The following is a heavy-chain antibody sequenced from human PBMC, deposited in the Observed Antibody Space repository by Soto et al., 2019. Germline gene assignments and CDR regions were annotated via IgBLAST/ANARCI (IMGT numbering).Heavy chain of an antibody. CDR2: IGPTEAHAP. CDR3: AKDAIPYNGRDEAFDL. D-gene: IGHD2-2*02. CDR1: GYPFGDYA. J-gene: IGHJ3*01. V-gene: IGHV3-23*01. Sequence: EVHLLESGGDLVQPGGTLILSCVASGYPFGDYAMRWVRQAPGKGLEWVSAIGPTEAHAPAYAASVKGRFTISRDNSRNNLYLQMTNLRAQDTGVYYCAKDAIPYNGRDEAFDLWGQGTMVTVSS.